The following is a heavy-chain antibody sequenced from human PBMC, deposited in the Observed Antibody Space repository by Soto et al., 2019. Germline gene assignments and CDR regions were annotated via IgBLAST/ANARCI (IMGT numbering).Heavy chain of an antibody. J-gene: IGHJ4*02. Sequence: PSETLSLTCTVSGGSISSGENFWNWIRQSPGKGLEWIGYIHHSGSTYYNPSLKSRLTISVDTSKNQISLKLNSVTAADTAVYYCARDTGTYPYYFDYWGQGTLVTMSS. D-gene: IGHD1-26*01. CDR3: ARDTGTYPYYFDY. V-gene: IGHV4-30-4*01. CDR2: IHHSGST. CDR1: GGSISSGENF.